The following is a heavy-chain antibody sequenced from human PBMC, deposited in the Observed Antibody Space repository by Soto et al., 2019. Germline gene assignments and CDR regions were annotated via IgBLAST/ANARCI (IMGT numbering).Heavy chain of an antibody. J-gene: IGHJ4*02. CDR1: GASISRGGYY. D-gene: IGHD6-25*01. CDR3: ARGERQKQRDY. CDR2: IFYTGST. Sequence: PSETLSLTCTVSGASISRGGYYWSWVRQHPGKGLEWIGFIFYTGSTSCNPSLKSRVTMSVDTSKNQFSLKLSSVTAADTAVYYCARGERQKQRDYWGQGTLVTVS. V-gene: IGHV4-31*03.